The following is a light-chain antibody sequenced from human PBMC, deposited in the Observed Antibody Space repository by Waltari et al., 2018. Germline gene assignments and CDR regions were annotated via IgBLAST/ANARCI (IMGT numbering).Light chain of an antibody. CDR2: DAS. Sequence: DIQMTQSPSSLSASIGDRVTVTCQASQNIDNYLNWYQQKPGKAPKLLIWDASNLETGVPSRFRGSGAGTDFTLTISSLQSEDVATYYCQQYDDPHFTFGPGTKVDLK. J-gene: IGKJ3*01. CDR1: QNIDNY. V-gene: IGKV1-33*01. CDR3: QQYDDPHFT.